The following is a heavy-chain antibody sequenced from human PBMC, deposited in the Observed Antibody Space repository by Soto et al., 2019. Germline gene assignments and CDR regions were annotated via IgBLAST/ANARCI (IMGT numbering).Heavy chain of an antibody. CDR2: IIPIFGTA. CDR3: ASSPYCSGGSCYSGYYYYGMDV. CDR1: GGTFSSYA. D-gene: IGHD2-15*01. J-gene: IGHJ6*02. V-gene: IGHV1-69*01. Sequence: QVQLVQSGAEVKKPGSSVKVSCKASGGTFSSYAISWVRQAPGQGLEWMGGIIPIFGTANYVQKFQGRVTITADESTSTAYMELSSLRSEDTAVYYCASSPYCSGGSCYSGYYYYGMDVWGQGTTVTVSS.